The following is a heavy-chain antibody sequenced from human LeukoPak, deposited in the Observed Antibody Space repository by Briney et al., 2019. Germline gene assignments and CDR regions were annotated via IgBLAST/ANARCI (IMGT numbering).Heavy chain of an antibody. Sequence: PSETLSLTCTVSGGSISSYYWSWIRQPPGKGLEWIGYIYHSGSTYYNPSLKSRVTISVDRSKNQFSLKLSSVTAADTAVYYCARGFRRGSRIRPLDYWGQGTLVTVSS. D-gene: IGHD2/OR15-2a*01. CDR3: ARGFRRGSRIRPLDY. J-gene: IGHJ4*02. V-gene: IGHV4-59*12. CDR1: GGSISSYY. CDR2: IYHSGST.